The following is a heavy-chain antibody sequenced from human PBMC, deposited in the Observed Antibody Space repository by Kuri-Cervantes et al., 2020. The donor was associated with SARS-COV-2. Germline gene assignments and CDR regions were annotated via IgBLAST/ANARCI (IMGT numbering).Heavy chain of an antibody. CDR3: ARVGDRTSTKLDY. CDR2: IYHSGST. CDR1: GGSISSGGYY. J-gene: IGHJ4*02. Sequence: SETLSLTCTVSGGSISSGGYYWSWIRQPPGKGLEWIGYIYHSGSTYYNPSLKSRVTISVDRSKNQFSLKLSSVTAADTAVYYCARVGDRTSTKLDYWGQGTLVTVSS. D-gene: IGHD4-17*01. V-gene: IGHV4-30-2*01.